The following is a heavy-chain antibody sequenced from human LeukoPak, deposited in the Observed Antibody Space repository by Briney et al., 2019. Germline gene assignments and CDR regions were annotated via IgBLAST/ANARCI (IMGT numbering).Heavy chain of an antibody. J-gene: IGHJ4*02. CDR1: GFTFSSYS. D-gene: IGHD3-10*01. CDR3: ARDHEMVRGVIIH. V-gene: IGHV3-21*01. CDR2: ISSSSSYI. Sequence: GGSLRLSCAASGFTFSSYSMNWVRQAPGKGLEWVSSISSSSSYIYYADSVKGRFTISRDNAKNSLYLQMNSLRAEDTAVYYCARDHEMVRGVIIHWGQGTLVTVSS.